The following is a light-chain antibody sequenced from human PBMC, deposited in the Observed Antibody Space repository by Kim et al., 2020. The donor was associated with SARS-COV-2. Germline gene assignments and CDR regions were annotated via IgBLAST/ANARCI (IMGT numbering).Light chain of an antibody. Sequence: DTVMTQSPDSLAVSLGERATINCKSSQSVLYTSNNKNNLAWYQQKPGQPPKLLIYWASTRESGVPDRFSGSGSGTDFTLTISSLQAEDVAVYYCQQYYSTPRTFGQGTKLEI. CDR2: WAS. J-gene: IGKJ2*01. CDR3: QQYYSTPRT. CDR1: QSVLYTSNNKNN. V-gene: IGKV4-1*01.